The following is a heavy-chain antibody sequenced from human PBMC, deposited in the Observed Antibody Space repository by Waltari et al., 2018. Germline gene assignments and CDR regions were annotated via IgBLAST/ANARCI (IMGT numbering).Heavy chain of an antibody. CDR3: ARAAHNSGSYPHDDAFDI. CDR1: GFTFSSYE. J-gene: IGHJ3*02. D-gene: IGHD1-26*01. V-gene: IGHV3-48*03. Sequence: EVQLVESGEGLVQPGGSLRLSCAASGFTFSSYEMNWVRQAPGKGLEWVSYYADSVKGRFTISRDNAKNSLYLQMNSLRAEDTAVYYCARAAHNSGSYPHDDAFDIWGQGTMVTVSS.